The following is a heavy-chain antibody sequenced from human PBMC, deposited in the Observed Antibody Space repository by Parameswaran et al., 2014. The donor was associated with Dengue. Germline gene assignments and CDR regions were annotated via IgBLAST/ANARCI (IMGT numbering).Heavy chain of an antibody. V-gene: IGHV4-34*01. CDR3: ARAEYSSSWLDY. CDR2: INHSGST. J-gene: IGHJ4*02. Sequence: WIRQPPGKGLEWIGEINHSGSTNYNPSLKSRVTISVDTSKNQFSLKLSSVTAADTAVYYCARAEYSSSWLDYWGQGTLVTVSS. D-gene: IGHD6-13*01.